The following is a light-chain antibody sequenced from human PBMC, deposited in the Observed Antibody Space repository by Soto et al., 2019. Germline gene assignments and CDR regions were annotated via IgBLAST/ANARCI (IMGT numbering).Light chain of an antibody. J-gene: IGLJ1*01. CDR3: SSYTSRSTLV. V-gene: IGLV2-14*01. CDR2: EVT. CDR1: ISDVGGYNY. Sequence: QSVLTQPSSVSGSPGQSITISCTGTISDVGGYNYVSWYQQHPGKAPKLMIYEVTNRPSGVSNRFSGSKSGNTASLTISGLQAEDEADYYCSSYTSRSTLVFGTGTKVTV.